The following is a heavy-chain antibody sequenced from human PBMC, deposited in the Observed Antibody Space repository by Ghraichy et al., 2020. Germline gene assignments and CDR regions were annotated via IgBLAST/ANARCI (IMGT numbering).Heavy chain of an antibody. V-gene: IGHV3-15*01. CDR2: IRSHPDGGTT. D-gene: IGHD3-16*01. CDR3: TKDVPFTGGGTMLY. J-gene: IGHJ4*02. CDR1: GLTFSHAW. Sequence: GGSLRLSCAASGLTFSHAWMTWVRQGPGERLEWVGHIRSHPDGGTTDYAAAVKGRFTISRDDSKDTIYLQMDGLKTEDTALYYCTKDVPFTGGGTMLYWGQGTPVTVSS.